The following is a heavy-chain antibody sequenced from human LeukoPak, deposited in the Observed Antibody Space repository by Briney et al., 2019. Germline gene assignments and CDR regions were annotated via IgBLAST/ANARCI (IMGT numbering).Heavy chain of an antibody. D-gene: IGHD2-2*01. CDR3: ARAGMYSTSWFSA. CDR1: GYSFTRYW. CDR2: IFPGDSET. Sequence: GESLKISCKGSGYSFTRYWIGWVRQMPGKGLEWVGIIFPGDSETRYSPSFQGQVTISVDKSISTAYLQWSSLKASDSAIYYCARAGMYSTSWFSAWGQGTLVTASS. J-gene: IGHJ5*02. V-gene: IGHV5-51*01.